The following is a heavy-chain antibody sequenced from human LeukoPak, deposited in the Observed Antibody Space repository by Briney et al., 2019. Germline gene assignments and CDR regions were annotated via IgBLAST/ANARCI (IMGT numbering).Heavy chain of an antibody. V-gene: IGHV6-1*01. CDR3: ARSAPRSFDP. J-gene: IGHJ5*02. CDR2: TYYRSKWYN. Sequence: SQTLSLTCAISGDSVSSNSAAWNWIRLYASRGLELLGRTYYRSKWYNDYAVSVKSRITINPDTSKNQFSLQLNSVTPEDTAVYYCARSAPRSFDPWGQGTLVTVSS. CDR1: GDSVSSNSAA. D-gene: IGHD3-10*01.